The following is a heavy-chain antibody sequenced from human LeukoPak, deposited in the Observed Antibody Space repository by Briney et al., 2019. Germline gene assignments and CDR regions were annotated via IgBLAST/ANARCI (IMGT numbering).Heavy chain of an antibody. D-gene: IGHD3-22*01. V-gene: IGHV1-69*01. CDR2: IIPIFGSA. Sequence: GSSVKVSCKASGGTFSSYAISWVRQAPGQGPEWMGGIIPIFGSANYAQKFQGRVTITADESTSTAYMELSSLRSEDTAVYYCAREVPVYYDSSGYYRDYFDYWGQGTLVTVSS. CDR3: AREVPVYYDSSGYYRDYFDY. CDR1: GGTFSSYA. J-gene: IGHJ4*02.